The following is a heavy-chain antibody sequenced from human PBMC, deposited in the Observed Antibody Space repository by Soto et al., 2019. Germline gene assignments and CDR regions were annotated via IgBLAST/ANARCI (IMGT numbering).Heavy chain of an antibody. Sequence: QVQLQQWGAGLLKPSETLSLTCAVYGGSFSGYYWSWIRQPPGKGLEWIGEINHSGSTNYNPSLTSRVTISLDTSKNPFSLKLSSVTAADTAVYYCARRGLHRLYRFDPWGQGTLVTVSS. V-gene: IGHV4-34*01. D-gene: IGHD2-2*02. CDR1: GGSFSGYY. CDR2: INHSGST. J-gene: IGHJ5*02. CDR3: ARRGLHRLYRFDP.